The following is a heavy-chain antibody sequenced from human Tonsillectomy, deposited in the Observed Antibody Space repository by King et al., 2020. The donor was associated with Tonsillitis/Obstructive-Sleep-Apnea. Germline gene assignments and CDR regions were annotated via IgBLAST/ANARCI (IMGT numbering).Heavy chain of an antibody. CDR3: ARLYLLVVHGGIPPGKHWFDP. CDR2: IYPGDSDT. V-gene: IGHV5-51*03. CDR1: GYSFTSYW. D-gene: IGHD2-15*01. J-gene: IGHJ5*02. Sequence: VQLVESGAEVKKPGESLKISCKSSGYSFTSYWIGWVRQMPGKGLEWMGIIYPGDSDTRYSPSFQGQVTMSADKSVSTAYLQWSSLKASDTAMYYCARLYLLVVHGGIPPGKHWFDPWGQGTLVTVSS.